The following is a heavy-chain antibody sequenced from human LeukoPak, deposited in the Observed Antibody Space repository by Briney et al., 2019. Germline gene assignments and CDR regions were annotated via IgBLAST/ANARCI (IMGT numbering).Heavy chain of an antibody. V-gene: IGHV3-53*01. CDR1: GFTVSNNY. Sequence: PGGSLRLSCAASGFTVSNNYMSWVRQAPGKGLEWVSLIYGGGSTYYADSVKGRFTISRDNSKNTLYLQMNSLRAEDTAVYYCARDPGGATFDYWGQGTLVTVSS. CDR3: ARDPGGATFDY. CDR2: IYGGGST. D-gene: IGHD1-26*01. J-gene: IGHJ4*02.